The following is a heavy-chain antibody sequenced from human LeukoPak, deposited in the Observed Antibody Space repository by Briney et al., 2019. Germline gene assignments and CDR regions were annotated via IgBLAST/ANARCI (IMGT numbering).Heavy chain of an antibody. V-gene: IGHV3-48*03. J-gene: IGHJ4*02. Sequence: GGSLRLSCAASGFTFSSYDMNWVRRAPGTGLEWVSYISSSGSTIFYADSVKGRFTISRDNAQNSLYLQMNGLRAEDTAVFYCARVTLGREDYWGQGTLVTVSS. CDR1: GFTFSSYD. CDR2: ISSSGSTI. CDR3: ARVTLGREDY.